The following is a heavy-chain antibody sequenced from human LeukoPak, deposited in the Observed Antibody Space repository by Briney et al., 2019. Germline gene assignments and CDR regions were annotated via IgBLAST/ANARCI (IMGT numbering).Heavy chain of an antibody. J-gene: IGHJ4*02. D-gene: IGHD2-2*02. CDR1: GFTFSSYS. V-gene: IGHV3-21*01. CDR2: ISSSTYI. Sequence: GGSLRLSCAASGFTFSSYSMNWVRQAPGKGLEWVSSISSSTYIYYADSVKGRFTISRDNAKNSLYLQMNSLRAEDTAVYYCARDGKGYCSSTSCHNPDFDYWGQGTLVTVSS. CDR3: ARDGKGYCSSTSCHNPDFDY.